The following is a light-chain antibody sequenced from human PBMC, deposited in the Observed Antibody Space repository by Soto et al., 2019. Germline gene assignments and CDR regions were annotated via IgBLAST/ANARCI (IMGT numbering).Light chain of an antibody. V-gene: IGKV3-20*01. Sequence: EIVLTQSPGTLSLSPGDRATLSCRASQSVTSNYLAWYQQKPGQAPRLLLYGASRRAIGIPDRFSGSGSGTHFTLTISRLEPEDFAVYYCQQYDTSPPLTFGGGTKVEIK. J-gene: IGKJ4*01. CDR2: GAS. CDR3: QQYDTSPPLT. CDR1: QSVTSNY.